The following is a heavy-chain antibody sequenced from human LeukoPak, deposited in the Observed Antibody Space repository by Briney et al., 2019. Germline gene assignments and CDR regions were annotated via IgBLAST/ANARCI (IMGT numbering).Heavy chain of an antibody. Sequence: SETLSLTCAVYGGSFSGYYWSWIRQPPGKGPEWIGEINHSGSTNYNPSLKSRVTISVDTSKNQFSLKLSSVTAADTAVYYCARGVYDFWSGYSASYFDYWGQGTLVTVSS. CDR1: GGSFSGYY. V-gene: IGHV4-34*01. J-gene: IGHJ4*02. D-gene: IGHD3-3*01. CDR3: ARGVYDFWSGYSASYFDY. CDR2: INHSGST.